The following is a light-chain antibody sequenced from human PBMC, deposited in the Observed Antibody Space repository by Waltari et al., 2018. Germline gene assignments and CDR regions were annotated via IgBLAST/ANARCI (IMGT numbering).Light chain of an antibody. CDR3: AAWDDSLSTWV. CDR1: TSNIGINY. V-gene: IGLV1-47*01. CDR2: RDN. J-gene: IGLJ3*02. Sequence: QSVLTQPPSASGTPGQRVSISCSGSTSNIGINYVHWYQQFPGAAPNLLIYRDNERPSGVPDRLAGVKSGTSASLAISGLRSEDEADYFCAAWDDSLSTWVFGGGTKLTVL.